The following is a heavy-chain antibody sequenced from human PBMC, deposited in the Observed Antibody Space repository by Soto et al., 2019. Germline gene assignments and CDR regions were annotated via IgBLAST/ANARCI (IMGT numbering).Heavy chain of an antibody. CDR3: ARDSEFGVVINYYYYYDMDV. V-gene: IGHV3-21*01. CDR2: ISSSSSYI. D-gene: IGHD3-3*01. J-gene: IGHJ6*02. Sequence: GGSLRLSCAASGFTFSSYSMNWVRQAPGKGLEWVSSISSSSSYIYYADSVKGRFTISRDNAKNSLYLQMNSLRAEDTAVYYCARDSEFGVVINYYYYYDMDVWGQGTTVTVSS. CDR1: GFTFSSYS.